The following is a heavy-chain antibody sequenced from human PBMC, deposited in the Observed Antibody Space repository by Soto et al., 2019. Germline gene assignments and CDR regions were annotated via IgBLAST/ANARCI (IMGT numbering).Heavy chain of an antibody. J-gene: IGHJ3*02. Sequence: QVQLVQSGAEVKKPGSSVKVSCKASGGTFSSYAISWVRQAPGQGLEWMGGIIPIFGTANYAQKFQGRVRVTADEXXSXGXTERSSLRSEDTAVYYCASGGGYCISTRCYGDAFDIWGQGTMVTVSS. CDR1: GGTFSSYA. CDR2: IIPIFGTA. CDR3: ASGGGYCISTRCYGDAFDI. V-gene: IGHV1-69*12. D-gene: IGHD2-2*01.